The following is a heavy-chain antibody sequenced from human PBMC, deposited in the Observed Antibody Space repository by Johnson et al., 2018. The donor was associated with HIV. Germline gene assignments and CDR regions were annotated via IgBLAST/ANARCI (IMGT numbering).Heavy chain of an antibody. Sequence: VLLVESGGGLIQPGGSLRLSCAASGFTVSSNYMSWVRQAPGKGLEWVSVIYSGGSTYYADSVKGRFTISRANSKNTLYLQMNSLRAEDTAVYYCARHFRGGDRGAFDIWGQGTMVTVSS. CDR1: GFTVSSNY. CDR3: ARHFRGGDRGAFDI. J-gene: IGHJ3*02. D-gene: IGHD3-10*01. CDR2: IYSGGST. V-gene: IGHV3-53*01.